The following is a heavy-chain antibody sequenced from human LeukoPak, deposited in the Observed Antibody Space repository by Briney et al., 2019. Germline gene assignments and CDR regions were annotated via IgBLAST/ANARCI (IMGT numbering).Heavy chain of an antibody. Sequence: ASVKVSCKASGYTFTSYDINWVRQATGQGLEWMGWMNPNSGNTGYAQKFQGRVTTTRNTSISTAYMELSSLRSEDTAVYYCARGGYCSSTSCQSGVNWFDPWGQGTLVTVSS. J-gene: IGHJ5*02. V-gene: IGHV1-8*03. CDR3: ARGGYCSSTSCQSGVNWFDP. CDR2: MNPNSGNT. D-gene: IGHD2-2*01. CDR1: GYTFTSYD.